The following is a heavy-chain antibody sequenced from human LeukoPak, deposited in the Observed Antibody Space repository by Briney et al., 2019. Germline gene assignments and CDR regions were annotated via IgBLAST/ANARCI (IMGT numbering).Heavy chain of an antibody. CDR1: GFTFSSYS. CDR2: ISSSSSYI. V-gene: IGHV3-21*01. CDR3: ARAPSTVTHAGFDY. Sequence: GGSLTLSCAASGFTFSSYSMNWVRQAPGKGLEWVSSISSSSSYIYYADSVKGRFTISRDNAKNSLYLQMNSLRAEDTAVYYCARAPSTVTHAGFDYWGQGTLVTVSS. J-gene: IGHJ4*02. D-gene: IGHD4-17*01.